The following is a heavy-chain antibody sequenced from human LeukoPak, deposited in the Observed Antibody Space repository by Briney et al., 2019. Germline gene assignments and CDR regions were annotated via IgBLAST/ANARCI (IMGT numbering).Heavy chain of an antibody. CDR1: GFTFDDYA. V-gene: IGHV3-9*03. CDR2: ISWNSGSI. CDR3: AKYISVFGVGTVPDSFDI. Sequence: GRSLRLSCAASGFTFDDYAMHWVRQAPGKGLEWVSGISWNSGSIGYADSVKGRFTISRDNAKNSLYMQMNSLRTEDMALYYWAKYISVFGVGTVPDSFDIWGQGTMVTVSS. J-gene: IGHJ3*02. D-gene: IGHD3-3*01.